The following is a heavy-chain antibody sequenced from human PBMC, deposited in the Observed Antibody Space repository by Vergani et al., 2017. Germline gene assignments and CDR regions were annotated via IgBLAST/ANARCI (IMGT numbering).Heavy chain of an antibody. Sequence: QVQLQESGPGLVKPSETLSLTCTVSGGSISSYYWSWIRQPPGKGLEWIGYIYYSGSTNYNPSLKSRVTISVDTSKNQFSLKLSSVTAADTAVYYCASYGEYSGYDFDYWGQGTLVTVSS. CDR3: ASYGEYSGYDFDY. CDR2: IYYSGST. CDR1: GGSISSYY. D-gene: IGHD5-12*01. V-gene: IGHV4-59*01. J-gene: IGHJ4*02.